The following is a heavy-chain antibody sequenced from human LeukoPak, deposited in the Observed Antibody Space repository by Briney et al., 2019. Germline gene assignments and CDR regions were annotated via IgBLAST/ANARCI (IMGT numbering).Heavy chain of an antibody. Sequence: SLRLSCAASGSTLSTSGMHWVRQAPGKGLEWVSTISHDGSSKYYGDSVKGRFTISRDTSKNTLYVQMGSLRPEDTAVYFCAKDTPSPNSGFYHYWGQGTLVTVSS. V-gene: IGHV3-30*18. D-gene: IGHD1-26*01. CDR1: GSTLSTSG. CDR2: ISHDGSSK. CDR3: AKDTPSPNSGFYHY. J-gene: IGHJ4*02.